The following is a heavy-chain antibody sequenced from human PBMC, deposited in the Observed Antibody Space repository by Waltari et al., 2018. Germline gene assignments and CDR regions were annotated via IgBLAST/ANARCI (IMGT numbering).Heavy chain of an antibody. Sequence: VQLVPSGAQVTKPRPAVMVARQASGGTFSGSASRWVRRAPGQALEWMGGIIPNFGTANHAQKFQGRVTITTDEPTSTAYMEPSSQRSEATAVYYCARATPAFSGSYDWFDPWGQGTLVTVSS. D-gene: IGHD1-26*01. CDR1: GGTFSGSA. CDR2: IIPNFGTA. V-gene: IGHV1-69*05. J-gene: IGHJ5*02. CDR3: ARATPAFSGSYDWFDP.